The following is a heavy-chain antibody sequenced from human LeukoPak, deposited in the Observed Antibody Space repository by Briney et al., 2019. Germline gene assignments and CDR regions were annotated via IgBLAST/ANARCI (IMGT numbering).Heavy chain of an antibody. D-gene: IGHD1-26*01. CDR3: ARVSSGATTVDY. CDR1: GGSISSSNW. Sequence: SETLSLTCAVSGGSISSSNWWSWVRQPPGKGLEWIGEIYHSGSTNYNPSLKSRVTISVDKSKNQFSLKLSPVTAADTAVYYCARVSSGATTVDYWGQGTLVTVSS. J-gene: IGHJ4*02. CDR2: IYHSGST. V-gene: IGHV4-4*02.